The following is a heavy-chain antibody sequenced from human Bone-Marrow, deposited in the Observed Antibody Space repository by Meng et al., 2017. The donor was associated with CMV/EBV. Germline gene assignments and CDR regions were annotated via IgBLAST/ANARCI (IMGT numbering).Heavy chain of an antibody. CDR1: GFTFSSYA. CDR2: ISGSSSIT. J-gene: IGHJ6*02. D-gene: IGHD1-26*01. Sequence: GGSLRLSCAASGFTFSSYAVSWVRQAPGKGLEWVSTISGSSSITYYADSVKGRFTIASDNSKNTLYPQMDSLRAEDTAVYYGAKDNRPGGNYRDGMDVWGQGTTVTVSS. V-gene: IGHV3-23*01. CDR3: AKDNRPGGNYRDGMDV.